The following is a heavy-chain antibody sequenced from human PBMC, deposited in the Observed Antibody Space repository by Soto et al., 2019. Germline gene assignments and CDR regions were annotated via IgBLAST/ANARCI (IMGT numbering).Heavy chain of an antibody. CDR2: ISWNSVSI. V-gene: IGHV3-9*01. CDR1: GFNFNYYV. D-gene: IGHD3-10*01. CDR3: AKDMENGYNPYYYYGMDV. J-gene: IGHJ6*02. Sequence: LXLCCTGSGFNFNYYVMHWVRQGPWKGLEWVSSISWNSVSIGYADSVKGRFTISRDNAKNSLYLQMNSLRAEGTALYYCAKDMENGYNPYYYYGMDVWGQGTTVTVSS.